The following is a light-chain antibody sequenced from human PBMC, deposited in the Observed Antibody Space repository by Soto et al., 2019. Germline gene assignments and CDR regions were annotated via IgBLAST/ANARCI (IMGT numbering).Light chain of an antibody. V-gene: IGKV1-27*01. CDR2: TAS. CDR1: QGIGNS. Sequence: DSQMTQAPSSVSASVGYRVTITCRASQGIGNSLAWYQQKPGRVPNLLMSTASTLLSGVPSRFSGSGSGTDVTLTISSLQPEDVATYYCQKYDSAPWTFGQGTKVEIK. CDR3: QKYDSAPWT. J-gene: IGKJ1*01.